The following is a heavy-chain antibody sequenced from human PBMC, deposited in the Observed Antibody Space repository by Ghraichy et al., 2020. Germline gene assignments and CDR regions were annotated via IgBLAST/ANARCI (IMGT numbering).Heavy chain of an antibody. D-gene: IGHD3-9*01. CDR1: GGTFSSYA. CDR3: ARAVIRYFDWGDYYYGMDV. CDR2: IIPIFGTA. V-gene: IGHV1-69*13. Sequence: SVKVSCKASGGTFSSYAISWVRQAPGQGLEWMGGIIPIFGTANYAQKFQGRVTITADESTSTAYMELSSLRSEDTTVYYCARAVIRYFDWGDYYYGMDVWGQGTTVTVSS. J-gene: IGHJ6*02.